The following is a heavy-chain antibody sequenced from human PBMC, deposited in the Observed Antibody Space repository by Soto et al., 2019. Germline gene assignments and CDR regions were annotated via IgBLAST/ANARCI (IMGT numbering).Heavy chain of an antibody. CDR3: ARGDRSPNY. CDR1: GYTFTSYG. V-gene: IGHV1-18*01. J-gene: IGHJ4*02. D-gene: IGHD1-26*01. CDR2: INAYNGNT. Sequence: QVQLVQSGGEVKKPGASVKVSCKASGYTFTSYGITWVRQAPGQGLEWIGYINAYNGNTNYAQNLQDRVTMTTDTYTSTAYMELRSLRSGDTAVYYCARGDRSPNYWGQGTLVTVSS.